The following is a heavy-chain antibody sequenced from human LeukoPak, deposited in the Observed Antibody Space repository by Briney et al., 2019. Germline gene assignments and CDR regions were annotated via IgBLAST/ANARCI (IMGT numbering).Heavy chain of an antibody. Sequence: PSETLSLTCAVYGGSFSGYYWSWIRQPPGKGLEWIGEINHGGSTNYNPSLKSRVTISVDTSKNQFSLKLSSVTAADTAVYYCARALPEVYSSKGRGYYYYYYMDVWGKGATVTVSS. J-gene: IGHJ6*03. D-gene: IGHD2-2*01. CDR1: GGSFSGYY. CDR3: ARALPEVYSSKGRGYYYYYYMDV. V-gene: IGHV4-34*01. CDR2: INHGGST.